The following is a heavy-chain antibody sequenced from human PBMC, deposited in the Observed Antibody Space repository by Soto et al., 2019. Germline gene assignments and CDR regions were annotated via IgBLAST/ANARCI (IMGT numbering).Heavy chain of an antibody. CDR3: ARGIGGWYQGRYYYGMDV. V-gene: IGHV4-61*01. D-gene: IGHD6-19*01. Sequence: QVQLQESGPGLVKPSETLSFTCTVSGGSVSSGSYYWSWIRQPPGKGLEWIGYIYYSESTNYNPSLTSRVTISVDTSKNQFSLKLSSVTAADTAVYYCARGIGGWYQGRYYYGMDVWGQGTTVTVSS. J-gene: IGHJ6*02. CDR2: IYYSEST. CDR1: GGSVSSGSYY.